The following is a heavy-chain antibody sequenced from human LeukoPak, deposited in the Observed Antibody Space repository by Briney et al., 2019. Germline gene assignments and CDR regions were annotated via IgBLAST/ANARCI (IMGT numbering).Heavy chain of an antibody. CDR2: INHSGST. J-gene: IGHJ6*02. CDR1: GGSFSGYY. D-gene: IGHD6-13*01. Sequence: PSETLSLTCAVYGGSFSGYYWSWIRQPPGKGLEWIGEINHSGSTYYNPSLKSRVTISVDTSKNQFSLKLSSVTAADTAVYYCARGRGAAASYYYYYGMDVWGQGTTVTVSS. V-gene: IGHV4-34*01. CDR3: ARGRGAAASYYYYYGMDV.